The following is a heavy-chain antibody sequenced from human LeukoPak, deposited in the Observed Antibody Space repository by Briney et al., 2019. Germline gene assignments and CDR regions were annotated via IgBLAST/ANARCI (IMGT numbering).Heavy chain of an antibody. V-gene: IGHV3-7*01. CDR3: ARDGGLNTNFDY. Sequence: GGSLRLSCAASGFTFSNVWMSWVRQVPGKGLEWVANTKPDGSAEYYADSVRGRFTTSRDNANNLLYLQMNRLRAEDTAVYYCARDGGLNTNFDYWGQGTLVTVSS. CDR1: GFTFSNVW. CDR2: TKPDGSAE. J-gene: IGHJ4*02. D-gene: IGHD2-15*01.